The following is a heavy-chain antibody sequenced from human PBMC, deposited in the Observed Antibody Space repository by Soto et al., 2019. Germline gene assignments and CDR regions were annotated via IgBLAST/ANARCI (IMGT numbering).Heavy chain of an antibody. Sequence: TGGSLRLSCAASGFAFRTYAMAWVRQAPGKGLEWVSGIWGSGDRTSYADSVKGRFTISRDNSRNTLYLQMYSLTAEDTALYYCAKTGPYCGGDCSRYFYGMDVWGQGTTVTVSS. CDR1: GFAFRTYA. J-gene: IGHJ6*02. D-gene: IGHD2-21*02. V-gene: IGHV3-23*01. CDR3: AKTGPYCGGDCSRYFYGMDV. CDR2: IWGSGDRT.